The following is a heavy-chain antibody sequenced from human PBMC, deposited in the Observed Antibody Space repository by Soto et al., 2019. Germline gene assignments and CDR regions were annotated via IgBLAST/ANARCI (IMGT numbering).Heavy chain of an antibody. J-gene: IGHJ6*02. CDR1: GYSFTSYW. V-gene: IGHV5-51*01. D-gene: IGHD3-22*01. CDR3: ARHKRRNDSSGYYHKVYYYYGMDV. CDR2: IYPGDSDT. Sequence: ESLTISCKGSGYSFTSYWIGLVRQMPGKGLEWMGIIYPGDSDTRYSPSFQGQVTISADKSISTAYLQWSSLKASDTAMYYCARHKRRNDSSGYYHKVYYYYGMDVWGQGTTVTVSS.